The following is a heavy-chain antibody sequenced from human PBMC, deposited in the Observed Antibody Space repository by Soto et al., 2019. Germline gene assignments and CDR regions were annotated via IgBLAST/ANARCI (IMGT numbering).Heavy chain of an antibody. D-gene: IGHD2-21*01. CDR2: ISGSGDST. Sequence: EEQLLESGGGLAQPGGSLRLSCAASGFTFRGYAMSRVRQAPGKGPEWVSGISGSGDSTYHAKSVKGRFIISRDNSKNTLYLEINSLRAEDTAVYYCAKAYGASHSPFDCWGQGTLVAVSS. CDR1: GFTFRGYA. CDR3: AKAYGASHSPFDC. V-gene: IGHV3-23*01. J-gene: IGHJ4*02.